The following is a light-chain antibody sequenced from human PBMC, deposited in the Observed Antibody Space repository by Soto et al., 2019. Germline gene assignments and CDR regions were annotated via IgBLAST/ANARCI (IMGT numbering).Light chain of an antibody. CDR2: KAS. CDR3: QQYNDYSWT. Sequence: DIQMTQSPSTLSGSVGDRVTITCRASQTISSWLAWYQQKPGKAPKLLIYKASTLEIGVPSRFSGSGSGTEFTLTISSLQPDDVATYYCQQYNDYSWTFGQGTKVDIK. V-gene: IGKV1-5*03. J-gene: IGKJ1*01. CDR1: QTISSW.